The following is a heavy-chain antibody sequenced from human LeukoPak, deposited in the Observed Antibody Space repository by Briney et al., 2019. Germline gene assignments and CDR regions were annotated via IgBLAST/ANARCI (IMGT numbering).Heavy chain of an antibody. CDR3: ARDLYSRLYYFDY. V-gene: IGHV3-30-3*01. CDR2: ISYDGSNK. J-gene: IGHJ4*02. D-gene: IGHD2-15*01. Sequence: GGSLRLSCAASGFTFSSYAMHWVRQAPGKGLEWVVVISYDGSNKYYADSVKGRFTISRDNSKNTLYLQMNSLRAEDTAVYYCARDLYSRLYYFDYWGQGTLVTVSS. CDR1: GFTFSSYA.